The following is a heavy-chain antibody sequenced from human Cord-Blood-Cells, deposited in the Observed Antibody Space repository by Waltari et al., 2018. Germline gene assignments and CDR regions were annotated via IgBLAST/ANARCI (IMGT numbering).Heavy chain of an antibody. CDR3: ARDLGGLITGETGWFDP. CDR2: INPNSGGT. J-gene: IGHJ5*02. V-gene: IGHV1-2*02. Sequence: QVQLVQSGAEVKKPGASVKVSCKASGYTFTGHYMHWVRQAPGQGLEWMVWINPNSGGTNYAQKFQGRVTMTRDTSISTAYMELSRPRSDDTAVYYCARDLGGLITGETGWFDPWGQGTLVTVSS. CDR1: GYTFTGHY. D-gene: IGHD7-27*01.